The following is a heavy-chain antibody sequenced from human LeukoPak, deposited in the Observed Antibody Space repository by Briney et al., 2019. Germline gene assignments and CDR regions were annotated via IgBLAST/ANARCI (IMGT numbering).Heavy chain of an antibody. V-gene: IGHV3-30*04. D-gene: IGHD2-15*01. CDR2: ISHHGSDQ. Sequence: GGSLRLSCAASGVTFSNLAMHWVRQAPGKGLEWVAVISHHGSDQFYADSVKGRFTISRDNSKNTLFLQMNSLGAEDTAVYYCAAQPCSVGRCYLDYWGQGTLVTVSS. CDR1: GVTFSNLA. CDR3: AAQPCSVGRCYLDY. J-gene: IGHJ4*02.